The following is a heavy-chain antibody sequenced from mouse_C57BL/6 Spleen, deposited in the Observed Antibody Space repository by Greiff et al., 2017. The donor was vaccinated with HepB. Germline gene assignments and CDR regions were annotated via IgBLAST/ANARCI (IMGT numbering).Heavy chain of an antibody. V-gene: IGHV3-6*01. CDR2: ISYDGSN. D-gene: IGHD2-4*01. Sequence: VQLQQSGPGLVKPSQSLSLTCSVTGYSITSGYYWNWIRQFPGNKLEWMGYISYDGSNNYNPSLKNRISITRDTSKNQFFLKLNSVTTEDTATYYCASGNYDYAWFAYWGQGTLVTVSA. CDR1: GYSITSGYY. J-gene: IGHJ3*01. CDR3: ASGNYDYAWFAY.